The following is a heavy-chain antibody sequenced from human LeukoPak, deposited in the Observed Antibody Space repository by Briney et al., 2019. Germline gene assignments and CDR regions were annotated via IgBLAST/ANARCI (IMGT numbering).Heavy chain of an antibody. D-gene: IGHD6-13*01. J-gene: IGHJ4*02. CDR2: IYYSGTT. CDR1: GGSISSYY. Sequence: SETLSLTCTVSGGSISSYYWSWIRQPPGKGLEWIGYIYYSGTTNYNPSLKSRVTIAVDTSKNQFSLKLSSVTAADTAVYYCTRMGAAATYFDYWGQGTLVTVSS. V-gene: IGHV4-59*01. CDR3: TRMGAAATYFDY.